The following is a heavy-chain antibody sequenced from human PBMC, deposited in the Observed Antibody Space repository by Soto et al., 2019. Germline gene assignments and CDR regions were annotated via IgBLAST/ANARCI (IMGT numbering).Heavy chain of an antibody. CDR1: GGTFSTFG. V-gene: IGHV1-69*13. CDR3: CDNWFDP. CDR2: IIPFFGTA. Sequence: SVKVSCKASGGTFSTFGISWVRQAPGQGLEWMGGIIPFFGTARYSQKFEDRITITADESTNTVYMDLRSLTSGVLALLSQCDNWFDPWGQGTLVTVSS. J-gene: IGHJ5*02.